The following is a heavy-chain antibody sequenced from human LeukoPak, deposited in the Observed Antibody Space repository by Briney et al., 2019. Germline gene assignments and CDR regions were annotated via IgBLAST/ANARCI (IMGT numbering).Heavy chain of an antibody. D-gene: IGHD4-17*01. CDR3: AQRPYGDYILY. J-gene: IGHJ4*02. CDR2: SNPSGAST. Sequence: GASVKVSCKASGYTFTSYYMHWVRQAPGQGLEWMGVSNPSGASTTYAQKFQGRVTMTRDTSTSTVYMELSSLRSEDTAVYYCAQRPYGDYILYWGQGTLVTVSS. CDR1: GYTFTSYY. V-gene: IGHV1-46*03.